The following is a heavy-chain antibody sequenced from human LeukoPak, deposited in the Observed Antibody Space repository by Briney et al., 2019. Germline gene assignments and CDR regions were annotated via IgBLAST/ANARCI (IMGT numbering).Heavy chain of an antibody. CDR1: GGSFSGYY. CDR2: INHSGSS. CDR3: ARDRSGWYYYYYMDV. D-gene: IGHD6-19*01. V-gene: IGHV4-34*01. Sequence: SETLSLTCAVYGGSFSGYYWSWIREPPGKGLEWIGEINHSGSSNYNPSLKSRVAISVDTTKNHFSLKLSSVTAADTAVYYCARDRSGWYYYYYMDVWGKGTTVTVSS. J-gene: IGHJ6*03.